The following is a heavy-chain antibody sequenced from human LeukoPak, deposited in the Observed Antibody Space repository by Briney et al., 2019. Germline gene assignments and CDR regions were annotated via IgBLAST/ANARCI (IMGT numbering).Heavy chain of an antibody. CDR3: AREAAATGAWYFDF. D-gene: IGHD6-13*01. Sequence: PGGSLRLSCAASGFTFSNYWMHWVRQAPGKGLVWVSRLNADGNSITYADSVRGRFTISRDNAKNTVHLQMNSLRAEDTAVYFCAREAAATGAWYFDFWGRGTLVSVSS. CDR2: LNADGNSI. V-gene: IGHV3-74*01. CDR1: GFTFSNYW. J-gene: IGHJ2*01.